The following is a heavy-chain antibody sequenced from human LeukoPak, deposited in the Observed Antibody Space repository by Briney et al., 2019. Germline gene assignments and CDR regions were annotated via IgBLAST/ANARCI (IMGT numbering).Heavy chain of an antibody. CDR3: ARERGYCSSTSCYPLGLGMDV. CDR2: IYYSGST. J-gene: IGHJ6*04. D-gene: IGHD2-2*01. CDR1: GGSISSYY. V-gene: IGHV4-59*01. Sequence: PSETLSLTCTVSGGSISSYYRSWIRQPPGKGLEWIGYIYYSGSTNYNPSLKSRVTISVDTSKNQFSLKLSSVTAADTAVYYCARERGYCSSTSCYPLGLGMDVWGKGTTVTVSS.